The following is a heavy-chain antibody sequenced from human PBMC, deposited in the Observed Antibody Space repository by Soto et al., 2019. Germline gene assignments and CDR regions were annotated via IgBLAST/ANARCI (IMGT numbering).Heavy chain of an antibody. CDR3: TRDMGYSYGSGTGNGHGV. CDR2: INVNSGDI. D-gene: IGHD3-10*01. Sequence: QVQLVQSGAEVKKPGASVRVSCKASGYTFTAYCVQWVRQAPGQGLQWMGWINVNSGDIKYAQAFQGRVTLTRDTSITTDYMELTKLTPDDTAVHYWTRDMGYSYGSGTGNGHGVWGQGTKVTV. J-gene: IGHJ6*02. CDR1: GYTFTAYC. V-gene: IGHV1-2*02.